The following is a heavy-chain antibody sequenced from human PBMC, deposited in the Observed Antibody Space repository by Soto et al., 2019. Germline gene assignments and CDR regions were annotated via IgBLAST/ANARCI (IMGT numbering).Heavy chain of an antibody. Sequence: QVQLVQSGAEVKKPGSSVKVSCKASGGTFSSYTISWVRQAPGQGLEWMGRIIPILGIANYAQKFQGRVTITADKSTSTAYMELSSLRSEDTAVYYCARATDSYGRDYYYYMDVWGKGTTVTVSS. V-gene: IGHV1-69*02. CDR3: ARATDSYGRDYYYYMDV. CDR1: GGTFSSYT. D-gene: IGHD5-18*01. J-gene: IGHJ6*03. CDR2: IIPILGIA.